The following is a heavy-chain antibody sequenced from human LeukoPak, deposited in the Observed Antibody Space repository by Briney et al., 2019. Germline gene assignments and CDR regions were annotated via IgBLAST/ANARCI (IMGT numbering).Heavy chain of an antibody. J-gene: IGHJ4*02. CDR3: ARGLGNIVVVVAATHFDY. CDR2: INHSGST. CDR1: GGSISSYY. V-gene: IGHV4-34*01. Sequence: SETLSLTCTVSGGSISSYYWSWIRQPPGKGLEWIGEINHSGSTNYNPSLKSRVTISVDTSKNQFSLKLSSVTAADTAVYYCARGLGNIVVVVAATHFDYWGQGTLVTVSS. D-gene: IGHD2-15*01.